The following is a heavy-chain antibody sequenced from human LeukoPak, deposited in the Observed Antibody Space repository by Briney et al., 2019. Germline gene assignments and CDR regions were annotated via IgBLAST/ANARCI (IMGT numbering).Heavy chain of an antibody. J-gene: IGHJ4*02. V-gene: IGHV3-11*01. CDR1: GFTFSDYY. CDR2: ISSSGSSR. D-gene: IGHD6-6*01. CDR3: ARDPSSTVNYFDY. Sequence: PGGSLRLSCAASGFTFSDYYMSWIRQAPGKGLEWVSYISSSGSSRYYADSVEGRFTISRDNAKNSLYLQINSLRAEDTAVYYCARDPSSTVNYFDYWGQGTLVTVSS.